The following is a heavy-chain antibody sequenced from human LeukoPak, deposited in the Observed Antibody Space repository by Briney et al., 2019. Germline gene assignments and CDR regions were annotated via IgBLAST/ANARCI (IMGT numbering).Heavy chain of an antibody. V-gene: IGHV3-21*01. D-gene: IGHD5-12*01. Sequence: GGSLRLSCAASGFTFSSYSMNWVRQAPGKGLEWVSSISSSSYIYYADSAKGRFTISRDNAKNSLYLQMNSLRAEDTAVYYCARDHGDSGYDFDYWGQGTLVTVSS. CDR2: ISSSSYI. CDR1: GFTFSSYS. CDR3: ARDHGDSGYDFDY. J-gene: IGHJ4*02.